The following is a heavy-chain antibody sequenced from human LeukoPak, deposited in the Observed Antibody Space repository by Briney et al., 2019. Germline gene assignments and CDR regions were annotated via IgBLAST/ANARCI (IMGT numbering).Heavy chain of an antibody. CDR3: ARAEHTMIVVVPGDDAFDI. D-gene: IGHD3-22*01. CDR1: GGTFSSYA. V-gene: IGHV1-69*04. Sequence: SVKVSCKASGGTFSSYAISWVRQAPGQGLEWMGRIIPILGIANYAQKFQGRVTITADKSTSTAYMELSSLRSEDTAVYYCARAEHTMIVVVPGDDAFDIWGQGTMVTVSS. CDR2: IIPILGIA. J-gene: IGHJ3*02.